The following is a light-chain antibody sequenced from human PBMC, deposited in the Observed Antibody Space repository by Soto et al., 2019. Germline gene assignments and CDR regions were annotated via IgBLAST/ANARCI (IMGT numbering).Light chain of an antibody. CDR2: EVS. CDR3: TSYTSRSTRV. Sequence: QSALTQPASVSGSPGQSITISCTGTSSDVGGYNYVSWYQQHPGKAPKLMIYEVSNRPSGISNRFSGSKSGNTASLTISGLQAEDDADYYCTSYTSRSTRVFGTGTKVTVL. J-gene: IGLJ1*01. V-gene: IGLV2-14*01. CDR1: SSDVGGYNY.